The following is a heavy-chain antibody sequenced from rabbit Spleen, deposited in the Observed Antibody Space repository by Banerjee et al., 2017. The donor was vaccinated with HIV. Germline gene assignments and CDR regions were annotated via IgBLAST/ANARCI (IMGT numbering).Heavy chain of an antibody. V-gene: IGHV1S40*01. CDR1: GFSFSSSDY. D-gene: IGHD1-1*01. CDR2: IAGSSSGFT. Sequence: QSLEESGGGLVQPEGSLALTCKASGFSFSSSDYICWVRQAPGKGLEWISCIAGSSSGFTYSATWAKGRFTISKTSSTTVTLQMTSLTVADTATYFCARDQGTSFSTYGMDLWGPGTLVTVS. J-gene: IGHJ6*01. CDR3: ARDQGTSFSTYGMDL.